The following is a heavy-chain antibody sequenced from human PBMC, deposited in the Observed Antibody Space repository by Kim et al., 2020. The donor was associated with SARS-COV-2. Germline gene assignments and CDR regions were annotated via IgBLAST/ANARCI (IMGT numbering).Heavy chain of an antibody. CDR2: ISWNSGSI. Sequence: GGSLRLSCAASGFTFDDYAMHWVRQAPGKGLEWVSGISWNSGSIGYADSVKGRFTISRDNAKNSLYLQMNSLRAEDTALYYCAKDLSGSGVYYYGMDVWG. CDR1: GFTFDDYA. D-gene: IGHD3-10*01. J-gene: IGHJ6*01. V-gene: IGHV3-9*01. CDR3: AKDLSGSGVYYYGMDV.